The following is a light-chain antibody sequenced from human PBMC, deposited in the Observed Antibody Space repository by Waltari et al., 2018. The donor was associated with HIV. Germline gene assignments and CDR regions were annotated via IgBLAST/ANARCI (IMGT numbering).Light chain of an antibody. J-gene: IGLJ3*02. V-gene: IGLV2-23*02. CDR1: SSAVGRYNL. CDR3: CSYAGTSILV. CDR2: EVT. Sequence: QSALTQPASVSGSPGQSITISCTGTSSAVGRYNLVSWYQQHPGTAPKLMIYEVTKRPSGVSNRFSGSKSGNTASLTISGLQAEDEGDYHCCSYAGTSILVFGGGTKLTVL.